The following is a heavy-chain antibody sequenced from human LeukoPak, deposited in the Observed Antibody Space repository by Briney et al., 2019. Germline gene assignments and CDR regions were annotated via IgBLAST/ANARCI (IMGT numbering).Heavy chain of an antibody. Sequence: GASVKVSCKASGYTFTGYYMHWVRQAPGQGLEWMGWINPNSGGTNYAQKFQGRVTMTRDTSISTAYMELSRLRSDDTAVYYCASGCRLRSCHRPLDYWGQGTLVTVSS. D-gene: IGHD2-15*01. CDR2: INPNSGGT. J-gene: IGHJ4*02. CDR1: GYTFTGYY. V-gene: IGHV1-2*02. CDR3: ASGCRLRSCHRPLDY.